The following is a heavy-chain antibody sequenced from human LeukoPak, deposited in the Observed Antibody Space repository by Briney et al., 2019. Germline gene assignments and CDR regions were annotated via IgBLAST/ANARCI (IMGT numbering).Heavy chain of an antibody. J-gene: IGHJ6*02. Sequence: ASVKVSCKASGYTFTSYYMHWVRQAPGQGLKWMGIINPSGGSTSYAQKFQGRVTMTRDTSTSTVYMELSSLRSEDTAVYYCARVNRYYDSSGYYGPEGYGMDVWGQGTTVTVSS. D-gene: IGHD3-22*01. CDR3: ARVNRYYDSSGYYGPEGYGMDV. CDR1: GYTFTSYY. CDR2: INPSGGST. V-gene: IGHV1-46*01.